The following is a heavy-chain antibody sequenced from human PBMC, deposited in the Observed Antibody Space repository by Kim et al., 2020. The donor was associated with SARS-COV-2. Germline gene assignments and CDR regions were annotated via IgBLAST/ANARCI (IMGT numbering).Heavy chain of an antibody. D-gene: IGHD5-12*01. CDR3: ARDKSGYQMIDY. V-gene: IGHV4-31*03. CDR2: IYYSGST. J-gene: IGHJ4*02. CDR1: GGSINSGGYY. Sequence: SETLSLTCTVSGGSINSGGYYWTWIRQHPGKGLEWIGYIYYSGSTYYNPSLKSRVIISVDTSKSQFSLKLSSVTAADTAVYYCARDKSGYQMIDYWGQGTLVTVSS.